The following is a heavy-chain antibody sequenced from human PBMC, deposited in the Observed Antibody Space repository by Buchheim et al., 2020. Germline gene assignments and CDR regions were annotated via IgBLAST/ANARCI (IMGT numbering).Heavy chain of an antibody. CDR3: ARAVYSSSWYEGPRTHSPKDDY. CDR1: GYTFTSYD. D-gene: IGHD6-13*01. Sequence: QVQLVQSGAEVKKPGASVKVSCKASGYTFTSYDINWVRQATGQGLEWMGWMNPNSGNTGYAQKFQGRVTMTRNTSIRTAYMELSSLISEDTAVYYCARAVYSSSWYEGPRTHSPKDDYWGQGTL. CDR2: MNPNSGNT. V-gene: IGHV1-8*01. J-gene: IGHJ4*02.